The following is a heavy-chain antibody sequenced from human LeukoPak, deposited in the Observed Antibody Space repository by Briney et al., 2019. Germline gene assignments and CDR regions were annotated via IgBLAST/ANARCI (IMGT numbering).Heavy chain of an antibody. CDR2: IYYSGST. V-gene: IGHV4-31*03. CDR3: ATVPGVGATYFDY. D-gene: IGHD1-26*01. Sequence: SETLSLTCTVSGGFISSGGYYWSWIRQHPGKGLEWIGYIYYSGSTYYNPSLKSRVTISVDTSKNQFSLKLSSVTAADTAVYYCATVPGVGATYFDYWGQGTLVTVSS. J-gene: IGHJ4*02. CDR1: GGFISSGGYY.